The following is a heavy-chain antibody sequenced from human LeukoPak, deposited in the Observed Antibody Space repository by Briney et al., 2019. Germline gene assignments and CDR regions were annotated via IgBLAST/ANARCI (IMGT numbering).Heavy chain of an antibody. D-gene: IGHD3-3*01. Sequence: GGSLRLSCAASDSPCDDYAMHWVGPAPGEGLEWFSGISWSSSSIGYADSVKGRVTISRDNAKKSLYLEMKRLSGEDLAFYYCAKGGFLEWLFSFDPWGQGTLVTVSS. V-gene: IGHV3-9*03. CDR1: DSPCDDYA. CDR2: ISWSSSSI. J-gene: IGHJ5*02. CDR3: AKGGFLEWLFSFDP.